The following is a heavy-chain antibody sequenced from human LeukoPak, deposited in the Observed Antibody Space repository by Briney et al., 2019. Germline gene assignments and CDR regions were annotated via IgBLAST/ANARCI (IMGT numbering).Heavy chain of an antibody. J-gene: IGHJ3*02. D-gene: IGHD3-22*01. CDR3: ARDLYTYYYDSSGLRGAFDI. Sequence: GGSLRLSCAASGFTVSSSYMSWVRQAPGKGLEWVSVIYSGGSTYYADSVKGRFTISRDNSKNTLYLQMNSLRAEDTAVYYCARDLYTYYYDSSGLRGAFDIWGQGTMVTVSS. V-gene: IGHV3-66*01. CDR1: GFTVSSSY. CDR2: IYSGGST.